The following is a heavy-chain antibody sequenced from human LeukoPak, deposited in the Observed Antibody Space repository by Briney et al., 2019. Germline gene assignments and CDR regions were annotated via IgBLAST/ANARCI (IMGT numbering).Heavy chain of an antibody. V-gene: IGHV3-23*01. CDR2: ISNSGITR. D-gene: IGHD1-1*01. Sequence: GGSLRLSCAASGFTFSSYVMSWVRQAPGKGLEWVSGISNSGITRYYADSVKGRFTISRDNSKNTLYLQMSSLRAEDTAVYYGAQSNNWPFNYWGQEPWSPSPQ. CDR3: AQSNNWPFNY. CDR1: GFTFSSYV. J-gene: IGHJ4*01.